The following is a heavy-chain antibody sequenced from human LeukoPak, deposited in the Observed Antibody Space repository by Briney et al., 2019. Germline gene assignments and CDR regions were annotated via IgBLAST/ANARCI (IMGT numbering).Heavy chain of an antibody. V-gene: IGHV3-48*04. CDR2: ISSSGSTI. D-gene: IGHD1-26*01. J-gene: IGHJ4*02. CDR1: GFTFSSYS. Sequence: GGSLRLSCAASGFTFSSYSMNWVRQAPGKGLEWVSYISSSGSTIYYADSVKGRFTISRDNAKNSLYLQMNSLRAEDTAVYYCAREAYSGSENWGQGTLVTVSS. CDR3: AREAYSGSEN.